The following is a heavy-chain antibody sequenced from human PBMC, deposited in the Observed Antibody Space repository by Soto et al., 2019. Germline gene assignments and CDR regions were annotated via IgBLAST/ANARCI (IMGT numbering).Heavy chain of an antibody. Sequence: SETLSLTCTVSGASISSGDYFWSWIRQPPGKGLGWIGYIYDSGSSYYNPSLKSRVTMSVDTSKNQFSLKLSSVTAADTAVYYCAREKGYISGPKNFDYWGQGTLVTVSS. V-gene: IGHV4-30-4*01. CDR3: AREKGYISGPKNFDY. J-gene: IGHJ4*02. D-gene: IGHD5-12*01. CDR2: IYDSGSS. CDR1: GASISSGDYF.